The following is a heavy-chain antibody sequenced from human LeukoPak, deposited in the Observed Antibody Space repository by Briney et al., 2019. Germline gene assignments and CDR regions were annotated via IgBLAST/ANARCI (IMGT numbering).Heavy chain of an antibody. V-gene: IGHV4-59*01. D-gene: IGHD6-19*01. CDR2: IYYSGST. CDR1: GGSISSYY. Sequence: SETLSLTCTVSGGSISSYYWSWIRQPPGKGLEWIGYIYYSGSTNYNPSLKSRVTISVDTSKNQFFLKLSSVTAADTAVYYCARARIAVADFDYWGQGTLVTVSS. J-gene: IGHJ4*02. CDR3: ARARIAVADFDY.